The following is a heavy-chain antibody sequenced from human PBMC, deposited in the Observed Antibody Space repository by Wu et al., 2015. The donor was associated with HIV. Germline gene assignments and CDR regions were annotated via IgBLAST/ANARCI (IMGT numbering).Heavy chain of an antibody. D-gene: IGHD3-3*01. CDR3: ATGTLWSGYTAPFDY. V-gene: IGHV1-2*02. CDR2: INPNSGGT. CDR1: GYTFTGYY. Sequence: QVQLVQSGAEVKKPGASVKVSCKASGYTFTGYYMHWVRQAPGQGLEWMGWINPNSGGTNYAQKFQGRVTMTRDTSISTAYMELSRLRSDDTAVYYCATGTLWSGYTAPFDYWGQGTLVTVSS. J-gene: IGHJ4*02.